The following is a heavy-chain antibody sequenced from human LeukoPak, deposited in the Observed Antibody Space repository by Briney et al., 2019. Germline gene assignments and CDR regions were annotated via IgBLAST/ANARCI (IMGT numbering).Heavy chain of an antibody. CDR1: GFTFSSYG. CDR2: IRYDGSNK. V-gene: IGHV3-30*02. CDR3: AKDPGSSNHVTPYYYFDY. J-gene: IGHJ4*02. Sequence: QPGGSLRLSCAASGFTFSSYGMHWVRQAPGKGLEWVAFIRYDGSNKYYADSVKGRFTISRDNSKNTLYLQMNSLRAEDTAVYYCAKDPGSSNHVTPYYYFDYWDQGTLVTVSS. D-gene: IGHD4-23*01.